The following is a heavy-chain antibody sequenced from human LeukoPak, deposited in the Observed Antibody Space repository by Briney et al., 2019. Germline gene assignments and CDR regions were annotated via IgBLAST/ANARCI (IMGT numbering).Heavy chain of an antibody. CDR1: GYTFTGYY. CDR2: INPNSGGT. CDR3: ARAKRRSNWGIAVAGTFDY. V-gene: IGHV1-2*02. D-gene: IGHD6-19*01. J-gene: IGHJ4*02. Sequence: ASVKVSCKASGYTFTGYYMHWVRQAPGQGLEWMGWINPNSGGTNYAQKFQGRVTITADESTSTAYMELSSLRSEDTAVYYCARAKRRSNWGIAVAGTFDYWGQGTLVTVSS.